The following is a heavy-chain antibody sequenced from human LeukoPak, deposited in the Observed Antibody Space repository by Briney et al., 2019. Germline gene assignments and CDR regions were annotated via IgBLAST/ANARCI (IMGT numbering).Heavy chain of an antibody. V-gene: IGHV3-30*02. CDR1: GFTFSSYG. D-gene: IGHD3-10*01. J-gene: IGHJ6*03. CDR2: IRYDGSNK. Sequence: PGGSLRLSCAASGFTFSSYGMHWVRQAPGKGLEWVAFIRYDGSNKYYADSVKGRFTISRDNSKNTLYLQMNSLRDEDTAVYYCAKLGFGESPSTYYYYYYYMDVWGKGTTVTISS. CDR3: AKLGFGESPSTYYYYYYYMDV.